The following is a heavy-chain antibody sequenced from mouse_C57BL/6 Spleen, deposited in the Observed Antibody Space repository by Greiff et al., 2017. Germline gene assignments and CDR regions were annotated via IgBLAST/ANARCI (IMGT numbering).Heavy chain of an antibody. CDR3: ARKYYDYDGDWFAY. D-gene: IGHD2-4*01. CDR2: ISSGSSTI. J-gene: IGHJ3*01. CDR1: GFTFSDYG. V-gene: IGHV5-17*01. Sequence: EVKLVESGGGLVKPGGSLKLSCAASGFTFSDYGMHWVRQAPEKGLEWVAYISSGSSTIYYADTVKGRFTISRDNAKNTLFLQMTSLRSEDTAMYYCARKYYDYDGDWFAYWGQGTLVTVSA.